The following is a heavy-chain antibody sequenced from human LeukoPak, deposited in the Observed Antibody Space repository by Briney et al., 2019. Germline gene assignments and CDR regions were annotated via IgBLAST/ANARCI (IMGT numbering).Heavy chain of an antibody. V-gene: IGHV3-74*01. CDR1: GFTFSSYW. CDR2: LNGDESRT. CDR3: TRASGDGGSYWNY. J-gene: IGHJ4*02. D-gene: IGHD3-16*01. Sequence: PGGSLRLSCVASGFTFSSYWMHWVRQAPGKGLEWVSRLNGDESRTTYADSVKGRFTISRDNAKNTLYLQMDSLRAEDTAVYYCTRASGDGGSYWNYWGQGTLVTVSS.